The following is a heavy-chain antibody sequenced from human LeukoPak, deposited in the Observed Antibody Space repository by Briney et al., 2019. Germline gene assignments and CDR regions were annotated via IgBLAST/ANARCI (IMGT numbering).Heavy chain of an antibody. V-gene: IGHV3-30*01. Sequence: GGSLRLSCAVPGFIFSSNAMHWVRQAPGEGLEWVAVISTDGRDKHHADSVKGRFTISRDNSKNTLFLQMNSLRVEDTAIYYCARDLKAAADYYFDYWGQGTLVTVSS. D-gene: IGHD6-13*01. J-gene: IGHJ4*02. CDR2: ISTDGRDK. CDR1: GFIFSSNA. CDR3: ARDLKAAADYYFDY.